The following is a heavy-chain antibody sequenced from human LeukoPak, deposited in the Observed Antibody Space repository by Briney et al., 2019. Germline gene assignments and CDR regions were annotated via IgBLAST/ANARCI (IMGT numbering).Heavy chain of an antibody. Sequence: PGGSLRLSCVASGFTFSSYSMNWDRQAPGKGLEWVSYISITGSTIYFADSVKGRFTISRDNAKYSLYLQMNSLRDEDTAVYYCARAIYDSSDSGDYWGQGNLVTVSS. CDR3: ARAIYDSSDSGDY. CDR2: ISITGSTI. J-gene: IGHJ4*02. V-gene: IGHV3-48*02. CDR1: GFTFSSYS. D-gene: IGHD3-22*01.